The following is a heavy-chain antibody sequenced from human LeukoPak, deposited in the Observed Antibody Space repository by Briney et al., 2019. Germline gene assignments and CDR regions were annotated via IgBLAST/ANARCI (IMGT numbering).Heavy chain of an antibody. V-gene: IGHV3-23*01. Sequence: GGSLRLSCTASGFIFSSYVMSWVRQAPGKGLEWVSAITGSGDTTYYADSMKGRFTISRDNSKNTLYLQMNSLRAEDTAVYYCARERSGDRFDYWGQGTLVTVSS. CDR2: ITGSGDTT. J-gene: IGHJ4*02. D-gene: IGHD1-26*01. CDR3: ARERSGDRFDY. CDR1: GFIFSSYV.